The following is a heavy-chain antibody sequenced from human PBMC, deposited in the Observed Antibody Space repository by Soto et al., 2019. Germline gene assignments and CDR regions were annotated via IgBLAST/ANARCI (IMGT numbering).Heavy chain of an antibody. Sequence: QVQLMESGGGVVQPGRSLRLSCAASGFTFSGYAMHWVRQAPGKGLEWVAVISYDGSNKYFADSVKGRFTISRDNSENTVYLQMNSLRAEDTAVYYCARTRRQLWLRDFDYWGQGTLVTVSS. CDR1: GFTFSGYA. V-gene: IGHV3-30-3*01. CDR2: ISYDGSNK. D-gene: IGHD5-18*01. CDR3: ARTRRQLWLRDFDY. J-gene: IGHJ4*02.